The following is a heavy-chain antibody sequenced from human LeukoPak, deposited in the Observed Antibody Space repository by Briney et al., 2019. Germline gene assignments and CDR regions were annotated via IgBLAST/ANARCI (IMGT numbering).Heavy chain of an antibody. D-gene: IGHD6-6*01. Sequence: SETLSLTCTVSGGSISSYYWSWIRQPPGKGLEWIGYIYYSGSTNYNPSLKSRVTISVDTSKNQFSLKLSSVTAADTAVYYCARASAMYSSSSFDYWGQGTLVTVSS. V-gene: IGHV4-59*01. CDR3: ARASAMYSSSSFDY. J-gene: IGHJ4*02. CDR2: IYYSGST. CDR1: GGSISSYY.